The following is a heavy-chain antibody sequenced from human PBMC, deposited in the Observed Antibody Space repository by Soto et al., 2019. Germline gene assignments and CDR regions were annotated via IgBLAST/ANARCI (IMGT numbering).Heavy chain of an antibody. CDR1: GFTFDDYG. V-gene: IGHV3-20*04. D-gene: IGHD3-3*01. CDR3: ARDRDSGYYTYFDY. J-gene: IGHJ4*02. Sequence: GGSLRLSCAASGFTFDDYGMSWVRQAPGMGLEWVSGINWNGGSTGYADSVKGRFTISRDNAKSSLYLQMNSLRAEDTALYYCARDRDSGYYTYFDYWGQGTLVTVSS. CDR2: INWNGGST.